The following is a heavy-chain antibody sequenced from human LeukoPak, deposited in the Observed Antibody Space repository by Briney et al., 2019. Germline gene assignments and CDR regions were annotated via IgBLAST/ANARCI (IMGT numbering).Heavy chain of an antibody. CDR1: GGSFSGYY. CDR2: INHSGST. V-gene: IGHV4-34*01. D-gene: IGHD6-13*01. Sequence: PETLSLTCAVYGGSFSGYYWSWIRQPPGKGLEWIGEINHSGSTNYNPSLKSRVTISVDTSKNQFSLKLSSVTAADTAVYYCARRSSSWYSLSFDYWGQGTLVTVSS. J-gene: IGHJ4*02. CDR3: ARRSSSWYSLSFDY.